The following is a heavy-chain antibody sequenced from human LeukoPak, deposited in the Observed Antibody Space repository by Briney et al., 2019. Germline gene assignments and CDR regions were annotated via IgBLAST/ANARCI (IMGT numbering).Heavy chain of an antibody. D-gene: IGHD2-2*01. CDR1: GYTFTGYY. Sequence: ASVKVSCKASGYTFTGYYMHWVRQAPGQGLEWMGWINPNSGGTNCAQKFQGRVTMTRDTSISTAYMELSRLRSDDTAVYYCARIPIVVVPAAQGDNWFDPWGQGPWSPSP. CDR3: ARIPIVVVPAAQGDNWFDP. V-gene: IGHV1-2*02. J-gene: IGHJ5*02. CDR2: INPNSGGT.